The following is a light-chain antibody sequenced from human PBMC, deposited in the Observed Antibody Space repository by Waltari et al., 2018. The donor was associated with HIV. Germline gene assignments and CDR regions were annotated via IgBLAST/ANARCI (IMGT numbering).Light chain of an antibody. Sequence: EIMMTQSPATLSVAPGERATLACRASQTIGRNLAWYQQYPVQPPKALRYRISNGATGIPARFSGLWSRTECTLTISSLQSQDFAVYDCLHYNNWPPWTFGQGTKVEIK. CDR3: LHYNNWPPWT. V-gene: IGKV3-15*01. CDR1: QTIGRN. CDR2: RIS. J-gene: IGKJ1*01.